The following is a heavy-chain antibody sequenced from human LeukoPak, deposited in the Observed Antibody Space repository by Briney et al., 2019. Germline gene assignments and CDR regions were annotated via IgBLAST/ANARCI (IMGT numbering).Heavy chain of an antibody. V-gene: IGHV3-23*01. Sequence: GGSLRLSCAASGFTFSSYAMSWVRQALGKGLEWVSVISGSGGSTFYADSVKGRFTISRDNSKNSLYLQMNSLRAEDTAVYYCAREVGAIDFWGQGTLVTVSS. CDR2: ISGSGGST. J-gene: IGHJ4*02. CDR1: GFTFSSYA. CDR3: AREVGAIDF. D-gene: IGHD1-26*01.